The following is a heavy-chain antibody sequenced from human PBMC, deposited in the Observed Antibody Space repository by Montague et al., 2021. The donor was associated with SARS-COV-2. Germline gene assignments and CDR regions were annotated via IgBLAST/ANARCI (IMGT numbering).Heavy chain of an antibody. CDR2: ISYSGRT. J-gene: IGHJ6*03. V-gene: IGHV4-39*01. CDR1: GGSVSSSPYY. CDR3: ASSYYYGSGTYVYNYYMDV. D-gene: IGHD3-10*01. Sequence: SETLSLTCTVSGGSVSSSPYYWGWIRQPPGGGLEWVGSISYSGRTYFSPSLKSRLTISVDSSENQFSLRPSSVTAADTAVYYCASSYYYGSGTYVYNYYMDVWGKGTTVTVSS.